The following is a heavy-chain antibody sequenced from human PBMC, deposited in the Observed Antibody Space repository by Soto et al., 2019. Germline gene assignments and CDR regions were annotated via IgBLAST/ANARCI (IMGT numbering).Heavy chain of an antibody. D-gene: IGHD3-22*01. Sequence: GESLKISCKGSGYSFTSYWISWVCQMPGKGLEWMGRIDPSDSYTNYSPSFQGHVTISADKSISTAYLQWSSLKASDTAMYYCARQYGFSYDSSGYYFSYFDYWGQGTLVTVSS. CDR1: GYSFTSYW. J-gene: IGHJ4*02. CDR3: ARQYGFSYDSSGYYFSYFDY. CDR2: IDPSDSYT. V-gene: IGHV5-10-1*01.